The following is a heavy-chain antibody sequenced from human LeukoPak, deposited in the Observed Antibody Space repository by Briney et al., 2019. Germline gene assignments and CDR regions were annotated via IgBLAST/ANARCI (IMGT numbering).Heavy chain of an antibody. Sequence: PGGSLRLSCAASGFSVSSNYMNWVRQAPGKGLEWVSVIYSGGATYYADSVKGRFTISRDNSKNTLYLQMNSLRAEDTAVYYCARVTFGSRSYTPFDPWGQGTLVTVSS. CDR1: GFSVSSNY. CDR2: IYSGGAT. V-gene: IGHV3-66*02. D-gene: IGHD3-10*01. J-gene: IGHJ5*02. CDR3: ARVTFGSRSYTPFDP.